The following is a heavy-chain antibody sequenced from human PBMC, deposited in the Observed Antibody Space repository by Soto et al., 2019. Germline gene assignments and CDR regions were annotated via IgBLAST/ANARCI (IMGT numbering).Heavy chain of an antibody. CDR3: ARVGYCSSTPCWPVGYFEY. CDR1: GDSISSFY. CDR2: IFSSGST. D-gene: IGHD2-2*01. J-gene: IGHJ4*02. V-gene: IGHV4-59*01. Sequence: SETLSLTCTVSGDSISSFYWTWIRQPPGKGLEWVGYIFSSGSTNYNPSLKSRVTISVDTSENQFSLKLTSVTAADTAVYYCARVGYCSSTPCWPVGYFEYWGQGTLVTVSS.